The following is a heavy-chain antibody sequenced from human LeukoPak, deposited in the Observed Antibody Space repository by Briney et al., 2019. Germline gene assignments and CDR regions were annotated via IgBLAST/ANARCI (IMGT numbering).Heavy chain of an antibody. CDR1: GFTFSSYA. J-gene: IGHJ6*03. Sequence: HPGGSLRLSCAASGFTFSSYAIHWVRQAPGKGLEWVAVISYDGSNKYYADSVKGRFTISRDNSKNTLYLQMNSLRAEDTAVYYCARAEYRPLEYSLGQYYYYMDVWGKGTTVTVFS. CDR2: ISYDGSNK. V-gene: IGHV3-30*04. CDR3: ARAEYRPLEYSLGQYYYYMDV. D-gene: IGHD6-6*01.